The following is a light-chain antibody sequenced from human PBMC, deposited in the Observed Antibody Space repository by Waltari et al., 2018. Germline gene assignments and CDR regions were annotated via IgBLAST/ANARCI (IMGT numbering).Light chain of an antibody. V-gene: IGLV1-47*01. J-gene: IGLJ3*02. CDR1: TSNLGSNY. CDR2: RNT. Sequence: QSVLIQPPSASETPGQRVTIPCSGTTSNLGSNYVCAYQHLPGTAPELLIYRNTQRPSGVPDRFSGSKSDTSASLAISGLRSEDEADYYCAAWDDSLRAWVFGGGTKLTVL. CDR3: AAWDDSLRAWV.